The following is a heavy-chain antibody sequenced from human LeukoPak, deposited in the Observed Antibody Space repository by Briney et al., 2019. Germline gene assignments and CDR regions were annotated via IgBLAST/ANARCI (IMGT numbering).Heavy chain of an antibody. CDR2: ISGSGGST. V-gene: IGHV3-23*01. Sequence: GGSLRLSCAASGFTFSSYAMSWVRQAPGKGLEWVSAISGSGGSTYYADSVKGRFTISRDNSKDTLYLQMNSLRAEDTAVYYCATQPQYYYDSSGYYPSDYWGQGTLVTVSS. D-gene: IGHD3-22*01. CDR3: ATQPQYYYDSSGYYPSDY. J-gene: IGHJ4*02. CDR1: GFTFSSYA.